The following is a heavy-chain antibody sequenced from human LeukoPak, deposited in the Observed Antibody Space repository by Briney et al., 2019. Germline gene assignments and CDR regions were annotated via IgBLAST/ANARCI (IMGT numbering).Heavy chain of an antibody. CDR1: GGSISSYY. V-gene: IGHV4-59*01. J-gene: IGHJ3*02. CDR2: IYYSGST. Sequence: PSETLSLTCTVSGGSISSYYWSWIRQPPGKGLEWIGYIYYSGSTNYNPALKSRVTISVDTSKNQFSLKLSSVTAAGTAVYYCARETVGGAFDIWGQGTMVTVSS. CDR3: ARETVGGAFDI. D-gene: IGHD1-26*01.